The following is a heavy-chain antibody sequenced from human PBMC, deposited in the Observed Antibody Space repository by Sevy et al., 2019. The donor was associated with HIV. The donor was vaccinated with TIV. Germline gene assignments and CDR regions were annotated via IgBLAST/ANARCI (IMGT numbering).Heavy chain of an antibody. CDR1: GFTFSSFS. CDR3: AKGRQQWPTDY. D-gene: IGHD6-19*01. CDR2: ITDNYDT. Sequence: GGSLRLSCAASGFTFSSFSMSWVRQAPGEGLEWVSTITDNYDTYYRDSLKGRFSISRDNSENTLFLQINRLRTEDTAVYYGAKGRQQWPTDYWGQGTLVTVSS. V-gene: IGHV3-23*01. J-gene: IGHJ4*02.